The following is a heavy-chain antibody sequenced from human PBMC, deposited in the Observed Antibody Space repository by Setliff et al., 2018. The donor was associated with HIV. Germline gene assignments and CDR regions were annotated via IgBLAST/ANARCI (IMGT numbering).Heavy chain of an antibody. CDR2: IYPGDSEI. Sequence: PGESLKISCKGSGYSFTSYWIGWVRQMAGKGLEWMGIIYPGDSEIRYSPPFQGQVTISVDKSISTAYLQWSSLKASDTAMYYCARGRGDCSSNTCYGTDYWGQGTLVTVSS. D-gene: IGHD2-2*01. J-gene: IGHJ4*02. CDR3: ARGRGDCSSNTCYGTDY. V-gene: IGHV5-51*01. CDR1: GYSFTSYW.